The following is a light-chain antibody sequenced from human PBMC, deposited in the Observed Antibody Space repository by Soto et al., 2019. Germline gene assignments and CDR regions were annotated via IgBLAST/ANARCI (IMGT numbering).Light chain of an antibody. Sequence: EIVMTQAPATLSLSPGEGPTLSCSASQSINNNLAWYQQKPGQAPTLLIYGASTRASGVPARFSVSGSGTDFIITINSLLSEDSAVYYCQQHTGWPPITFGQGTRLEIK. CDR3: QQHTGWPPIT. CDR2: GAS. CDR1: QSINNN. V-gene: IGKV3-15*01. J-gene: IGKJ5*01.